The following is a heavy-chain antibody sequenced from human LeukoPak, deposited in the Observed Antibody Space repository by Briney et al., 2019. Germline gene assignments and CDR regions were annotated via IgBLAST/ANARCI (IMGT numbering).Heavy chain of an antibody. CDR3: ARVRTYYYDSSGYYWDAFDI. V-gene: IGHV3-30-3*01. D-gene: IGHD3-22*01. J-gene: IGHJ3*02. Sequence: PGGSLRLSCAASGFTFSSYAMHWVRQAPGKGLEWVAVISYDGSNKYYADSVKGRFTISRDNSKNTLYLQMNSLRAEDTAVYYCARVRTYYYDSSGYYWDAFDIWGQGTMVTVSS. CDR2: ISYDGSNK. CDR1: GFTFSSYA.